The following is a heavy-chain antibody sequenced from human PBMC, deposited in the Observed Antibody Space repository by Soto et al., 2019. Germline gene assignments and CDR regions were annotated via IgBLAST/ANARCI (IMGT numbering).Heavy chain of an antibody. Sequence: SETLSLTCAVLGGTYRGYYWSCIRQPPGTGLEWIGEINHSGSTNYNPSLKSRVTISVDTSKNQFSLKLTSVTAADTAEYYCARDKITGLFDYWGQGTLVTVSS. CDR2: INHSGST. J-gene: IGHJ4*02. D-gene: IGHD2-8*02. CDR3: ARDKITGLFDY. CDR1: GGTYRGYY. V-gene: IGHV4-34*01.